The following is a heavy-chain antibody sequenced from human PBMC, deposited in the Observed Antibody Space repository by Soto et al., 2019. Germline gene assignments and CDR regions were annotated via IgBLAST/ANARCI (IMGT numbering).Heavy chain of an antibody. V-gene: IGHV1-8*01. J-gene: IGHJ6*02. CDR1: GYTFTSYD. CDR2: MNPNSGNT. CDR3: ARSRHGPYYYGMDV. Sequence: QVQLVQSGAEVKKPGASVKVSCKASGYTFTSYDINWVRQATGQGLEWMGWMNPNSGNTGYAQKFQGRVTMNRNTSISTAYRELSSLRYEDTAVYYCARSRHGPYYYGMDVWGQGTTVTVSS.